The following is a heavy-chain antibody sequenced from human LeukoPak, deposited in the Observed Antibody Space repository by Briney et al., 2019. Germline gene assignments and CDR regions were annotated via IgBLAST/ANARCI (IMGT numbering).Heavy chain of an antibody. CDR2: IYSGGST. V-gene: IGHV3-53*01. CDR1: GFTVSSNY. CDR3: ARAPDWSDDAFDI. D-gene: IGHD3-9*01. Sequence: GGSLRLSCAASGFTVSSNYMSWVRQAPGKGLEWVSVIYSGGSTYYADSVKGRFTISRDNSKNTLYLQMNSLRAEDTAVYYCARAPDWSDDAFDIWGQGTMVTVSS. J-gene: IGHJ3*02.